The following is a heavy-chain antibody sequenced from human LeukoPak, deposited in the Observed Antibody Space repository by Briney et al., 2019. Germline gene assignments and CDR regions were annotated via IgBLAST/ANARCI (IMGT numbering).Heavy chain of an antibody. J-gene: IGHJ4*02. Sequence: PGGSLRLSCAASGFTFSSYSMNWVRQAPGKGLEWVSSISSSSSYIYYADSVKGRFTISRDNAKNSLYLQMNSLRAEDTAVYYCAAAPQLYGSGSPDYWGQGTLVTVSS. CDR1: GFTFSSYS. V-gene: IGHV3-21*01. CDR3: AAAPQLYGSGSPDY. D-gene: IGHD3-10*01. CDR2: ISSSSSYI.